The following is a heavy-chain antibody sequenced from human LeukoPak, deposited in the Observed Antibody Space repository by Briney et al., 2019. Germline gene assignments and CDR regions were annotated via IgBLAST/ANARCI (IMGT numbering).Heavy chain of an antibody. CDR1: GFSFTNVW. J-gene: IGHJ4*02. Sequence: GGSLRLSCAVSGFSFTNVWMNWVRQAPGKGLEWVGRIKNKEEGQKTDYAAPVKGRFTISRDDSKATLFLQMNSLKMEDTAIYYCTTGIDYGGGYWGQGTLVSVSS. CDR2: IKNKEEGQKT. V-gene: IGHV3-15*07. CDR3: TTGIDYGGGY. D-gene: IGHD3-16*01.